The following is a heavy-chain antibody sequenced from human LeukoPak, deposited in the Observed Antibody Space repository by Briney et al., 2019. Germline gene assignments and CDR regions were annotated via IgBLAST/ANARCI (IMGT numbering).Heavy chain of an antibody. V-gene: IGHV1-2*02. Sequence: ASVKVSCKASGYTFTAYYLHWVRQAPGQGPEWMGWINPNTGDTKYAQKFQGRVTMTRDTTISTAYLELSRLTSDDTAVYYCASYPRYVSTPPFDYWGQGTLVTVSS. D-gene: IGHD2-15*01. J-gene: IGHJ4*02. CDR3: ASYPRYVSTPPFDY. CDR2: INPNTGDT. CDR1: GYTFTAYY.